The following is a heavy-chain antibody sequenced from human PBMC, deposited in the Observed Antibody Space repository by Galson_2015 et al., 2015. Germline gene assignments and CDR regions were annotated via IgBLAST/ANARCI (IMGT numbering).Heavy chain of an antibody. J-gene: IGHJ4*02. CDR2: IYHTGNT. D-gene: IGHD3-10*01. V-gene: IGHV4-38-2*01. CDR3: ARTQRFGELPFDY. CDR1: GSSISSSGYF. Sequence: SETLSLTCAVSGSSISSSGYFWGWIRQPPGKGLEWIARIYHTGNTYYNPSLKSRVTISLDTSKNQFPLELRSVTAADTAVFHCARTQRFGELPFDYWGQGTLVTVFS.